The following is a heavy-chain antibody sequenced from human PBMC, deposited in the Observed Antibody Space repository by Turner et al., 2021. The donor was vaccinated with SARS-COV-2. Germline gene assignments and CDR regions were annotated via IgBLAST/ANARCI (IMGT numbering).Heavy chain of an antibody. CDR3: SRGDDSRKSGLL. CDR2: IHPSGNT. D-gene: IGHD2-21*02. Sequence: QVHLQQWGAGLLKPSETLSLTCAVYGGSFSGYYWTWIRQPTGKGLEWIGEIHPSGNTYYNPSLKSRVTISQDTSKSQFSLNLSSVTAADTAVYHCSRGDDSRKSGLLWGQGTLVTVSS. J-gene: IGHJ4*02. CDR1: GGSFSGYY. V-gene: IGHV4-34*01.